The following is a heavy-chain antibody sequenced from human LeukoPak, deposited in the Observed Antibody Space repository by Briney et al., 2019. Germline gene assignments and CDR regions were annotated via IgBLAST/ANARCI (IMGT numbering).Heavy chain of an antibody. CDR2: IYYSGST. CDR3: ARSVLTTNRHFDY. Sequence: SETLSLTCTVSGGSISSSSYYWGWIRQPPGKGLEWIRSIYYSGSTYYNPSLKSRVTISVDTSKNQFSLKLSSVTAADTAVYYCARSVLTTNRHFDYWGQGTLVTVSS. CDR1: GGSISSSSYY. D-gene: IGHD1-14*01. J-gene: IGHJ4*02. V-gene: IGHV4-39*01.